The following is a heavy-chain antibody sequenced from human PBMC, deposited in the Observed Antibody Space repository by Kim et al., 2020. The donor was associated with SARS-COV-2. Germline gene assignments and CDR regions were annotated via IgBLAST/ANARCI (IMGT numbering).Heavy chain of an antibody. CDR3: AKAFITMVRCARAGAFDI. CDR2: ISWNSGSI. CDR1: GFTFDDYA. V-gene: IGHV3-9*01. D-gene: IGHD3-10*01. J-gene: IGHJ3*02. Sequence: GGSLRLSCAASGFTFDDYAMHWVRQAPGKGLEWVSGISWNSGSIGYADSVKGRFTISRDNAKNSLYLQMNSLRAEDTAFYYFAKAFITMVRCARAGAFDIWRQGTMVTVFS.